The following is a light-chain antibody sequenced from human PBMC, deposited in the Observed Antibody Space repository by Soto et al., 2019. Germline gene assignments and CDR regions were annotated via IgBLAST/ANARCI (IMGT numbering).Light chain of an antibody. CDR3: QQYYSTPT. V-gene: IGKV4-1*01. J-gene: IGKJ1*01. CDR2: WAS. Sequence: DIVMTQSPDSLAVSLGERATINCKSSQSVLYSSNNKNYLVWYQQKPGQPPKLLISWASTRESGVPDRFSGSGSGTDFTLTISSLQAEDVAVYYCQQYYSTPTFGQGTKVDIK. CDR1: QSVLYSSNNKNY.